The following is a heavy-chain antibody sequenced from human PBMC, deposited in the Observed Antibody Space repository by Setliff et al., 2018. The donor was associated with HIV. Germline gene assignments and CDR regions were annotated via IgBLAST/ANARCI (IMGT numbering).Heavy chain of an antibody. Sequence: GGSLRLSCAASGFTFDDYAMHWVRQAPGKGLEWVSGISWNSGSIGYTDSVKGRFTISKHNSKNTLYLQMTSLRPEDTAVYYCAKGSPPHLAAPISFDLWGRGTLVTVSS. CDR1: GFTFDDYA. D-gene: IGHD6-25*01. V-gene: IGHV3-9*01. CDR2: ISWNSGSI. J-gene: IGHJ4*02. CDR3: AKGSPPHLAAPISFDL.